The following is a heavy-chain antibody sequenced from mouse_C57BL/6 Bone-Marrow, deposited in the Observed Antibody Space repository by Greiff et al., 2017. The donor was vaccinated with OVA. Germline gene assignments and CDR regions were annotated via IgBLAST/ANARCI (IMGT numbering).Heavy chain of an antibody. CDR1: GYAFSSSW. Sequence: QVQLQQSGPELVKPGASVKLSCKASGYAFSSSWMNWVKQRPGKGLEWIGRIYPGDGDTNYNGKFKGKATLTADKSSSTDYMQISSLTSEDSAFYFYAREDDYDWYFDFWGTGTTVTVSS. D-gene: IGHD2-4*01. CDR2: IYPGDGDT. V-gene: IGHV1-82*01. CDR3: AREDDYDWYFDF. J-gene: IGHJ1*03.